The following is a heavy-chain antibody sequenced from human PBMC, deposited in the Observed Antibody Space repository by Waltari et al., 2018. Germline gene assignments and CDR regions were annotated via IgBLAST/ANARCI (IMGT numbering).Heavy chain of an antibody. CDR1: GESLSGYY. CDR3: ASGGYNFGYKF. CDR2: LTHSGGT. D-gene: IGHD5-18*01. J-gene: IGHJ4*02. V-gene: IGHV4-34*01. Sequence: QVQLRQWGAGLLKPSETLSLTCASYGESLSGYYWTWIRQPPGRGLEWLGELTHSGGTNYNPSLKSRVTISADTSKDHFSLELKSVTAADTALYYCASGGYNFGYKFWGQGTLVTVSS.